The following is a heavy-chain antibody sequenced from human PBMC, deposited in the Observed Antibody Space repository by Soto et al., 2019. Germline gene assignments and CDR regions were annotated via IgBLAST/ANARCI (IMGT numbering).Heavy chain of an antibody. J-gene: IGHJ6*02. D-gene: IGHD1-1*01. Sequence: SETLSLTCTVSGGSISSSSYYWGWIRQPPGKGLEWIGSIYFSGSTYNNPSLKGRVTISVDTSKNQFSLKLSSVTAADTAVYYCARVQLAIEYYYSMDVWGQGTTVTVSS. CDR3: ARVQLAIEYYYSMDV. CDR2: IYFSGST. V-gene: IGHV4-39*01. CDR1: GGSISSSSYY.